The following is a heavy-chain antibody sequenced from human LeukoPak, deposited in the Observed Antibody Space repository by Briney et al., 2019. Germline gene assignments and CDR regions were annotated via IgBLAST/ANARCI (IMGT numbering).Heavy chain of an antibody. CDR1: GFTFSSHL. Sequence: PGGSLRLSCIASGFTFSSHLMHWVRQVPGKGLVWVSRIDGDGSKTDYADSVKGRFTFSRDNARNTLYLQMNSLRAEDTAVYYCVRLSSGYYGLIDHWGQGTLVTVSS. D-gene: IGHD3-22*01. J-gene: IGHJ4*02. CDR3: VRLSSGYYGLIDH. CDR2: IDGDGSKT. V-gene: IGHV3-74*01.